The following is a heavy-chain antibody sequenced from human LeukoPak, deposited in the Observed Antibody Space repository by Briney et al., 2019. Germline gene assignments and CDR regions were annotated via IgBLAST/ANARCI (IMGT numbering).Heavy chain of an antibody. D-gene: IGHD3-10*01. CDR2: ISGRGGST. V-gene: IGHV3-23*01. CDR1: GVTFSSYA. Sequence: GGSLRLSCAASGVTFSSYAMSWGREAPGKGGGWVSAISGRGGSTYYAASVKGRFTISRDNSENTLYGQMNSLRADDTAVYYCARGGHFSCFDPWGQGTLVTVSS. CDR3: ARGGHFSCFDP. J-gene: IGHJ5*02.